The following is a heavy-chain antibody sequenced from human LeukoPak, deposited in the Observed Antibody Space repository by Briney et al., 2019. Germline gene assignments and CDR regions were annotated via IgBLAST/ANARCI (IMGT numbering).Heavy chain of an antibody. CDR2: IKHDGSED. D-gene: IGHD2-15*01. CDR1: GFTFGSYW. Sequence: GGSLRLSCATSGFTFGSYWMTWVRQAPGKGLEWVATIKHDGSEDYYLDSVKGRFTISRDNAKSSMWLQMSSLRAEDTAVYYCGRDQTPFYWGQGSLVTVSS. CDR3: GRDQTPFY. V-gene: IGHV3-7*01. J-gene: IGHJ4*02.